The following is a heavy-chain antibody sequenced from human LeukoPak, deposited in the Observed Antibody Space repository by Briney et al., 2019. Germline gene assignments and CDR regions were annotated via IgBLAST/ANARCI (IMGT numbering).Heavy chain of an antibody. CDR3: AREGGSGSYGAFDI. CDR2: ISSSSSYI. CDR1: GFTFSSYS. D-gene: IGHD1-26*01. Sequence: PGGSLRLSCAASGFTFSSYSMNWVRQAPGKGLEWVSYISSSSSYIYYADSVKGRVTISRDNAKNSLYLQMNSLRAEDTAVYYCAREGGSGSYGAFDIWGQGTMVTVSS. V-gene: IGHV3-21*01. J-gene: IGHJ3*02.